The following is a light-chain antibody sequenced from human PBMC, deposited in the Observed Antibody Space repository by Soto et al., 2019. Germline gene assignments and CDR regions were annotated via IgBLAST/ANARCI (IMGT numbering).Light chain of an antibody. CDR2: GVS. V-gene: IGLV2-14*01. Sequence: QSALTQPASVSGSPGQSITISCTGTSSDVGGYNYVSWYQQHPGKAPKLMIYGVSSRPSGVSNRFSGSKSGNTASLTISGLQAEDEADYYCTSYTSSSTQVFGGGTQLTVL. CDR3: TSYTSSSTQV. CDR1: SSDVGGYNY. J-gene: IGLJ3*02.